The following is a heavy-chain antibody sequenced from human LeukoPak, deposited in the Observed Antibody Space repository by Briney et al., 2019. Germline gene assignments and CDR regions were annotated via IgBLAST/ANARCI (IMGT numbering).Heavy chain of an antibody. V-gene: IGHV4-61*02. CDR3: ARGGEAQDAFDI. CDR1: GGSISSGSYY. CDR2: IYTSGST. Sequence: PSQTLSLTCTVSGGSISSGSYYWSWIRQPAGKGLEWIGRIYTSGSTNYNPSLKSRVTISVDTSKNQFSLKLSSVTAADTAVYYCARGGEAQDAFDIWGQGTMVTVSS. J-gene: IGHJ3*02. D-gene: IGHD3-16*01.